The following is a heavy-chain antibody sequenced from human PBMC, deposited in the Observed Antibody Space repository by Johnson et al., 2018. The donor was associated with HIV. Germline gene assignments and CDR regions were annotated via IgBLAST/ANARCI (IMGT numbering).Heavy chain of an antibody. Sequence: MLLVESGGGLVQPGGSLRLSCAASGFTFSSYGMHWVRQAPGKGLEYVSAISSDGGSSYSANSVKGRFTISRDNSKNTLFLQMGSLRAEDMAVYYCARRAHDAFDIWGQGTMVTVSS. V-gene: IGHV3-64*01. CDR3: ARRAHDAFDI. J-gene: IGHJ3*02. CDR1: GFTFSSYG. CDR2: ISSDGGSS.